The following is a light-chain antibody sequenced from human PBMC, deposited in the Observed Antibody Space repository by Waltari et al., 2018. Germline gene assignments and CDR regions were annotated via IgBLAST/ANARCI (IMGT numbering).Light chain of an antibody. CDR1: SPTLHGKP. J-gene: IGLJ1*01. CDR2: SND. CDR3: AAWDDSLNGYV. Sequence: QSVLTQPPSASGPPGQRVSLSCSGTSPTLHGKPVHGYQHLPGTAPKLLIYSNDQRPSGVPDRFSGSKSGTSASLAISGLQSEDEADYYCAAWDDSLNGYVFGTGTKVTVL. V-gene: IGLV1-44*01.